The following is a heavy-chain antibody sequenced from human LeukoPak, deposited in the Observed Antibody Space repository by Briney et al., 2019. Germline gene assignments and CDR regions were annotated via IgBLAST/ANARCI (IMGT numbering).Heavy chain of an antibody. J-gene: IGHJ5*02. Sequence: SETLSLTCTVSGGSISTYYWSWIRQPPGKGLEWVGYVYYSGGTNYNPSLKSRVTMSVDTSKNQFSLKLRSVTAADTAVYYCARDPSGSFFNWFDPWGQGTLVTVSS. CDR1: GGSISTYY. CDR2: VYYSGGT. D-gene: IGHD1-26*01. CDR3: ARDPSGSFFNWFDP. V-gene: IGHV4-59*01.